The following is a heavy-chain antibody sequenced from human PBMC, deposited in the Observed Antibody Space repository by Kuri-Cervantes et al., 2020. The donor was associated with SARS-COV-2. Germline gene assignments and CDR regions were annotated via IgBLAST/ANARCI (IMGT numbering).Heavy chain of an antibody. CDR2: IYYSGST. CDR1: GGSVSSSSYY. CDR3: ARSGSYPYYYYYMDV. Sequence: GSLRLSCTVSGGSVSSSSYYWGWIRQPPGKGLEWIGSIYYSGSTNYNPSLKSRVTISVDTSKNQFSLKLSSVTAADTAVYYCARSGSYPYYYYYMDVWGKGTTVTVSS. V-gene: IGHV4-39*07. J-gene: IGHJ6*03. D-gene: IGHD1-26*01.